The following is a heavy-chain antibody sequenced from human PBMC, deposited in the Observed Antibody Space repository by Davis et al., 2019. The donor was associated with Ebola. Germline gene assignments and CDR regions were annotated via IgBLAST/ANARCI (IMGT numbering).Heavy chain of an antibody. Sequence: GESLKISCLASGFTFTTYAMHWVRQAPGKGLEYVSAISTNGDSTFYAASVKGRFTISRDNSKNTLYLQMSSLRPEDTAVYYCAKDKRMGMDFDYWGQGTLVTVSS. CDR3: AKDKRMGMDFDY. CDR1: GFTFTTYA. J-gene: IGHJ4*02. D-gene: IGHD7-27*01. V-gene: IGHV3-64D*08. CDR2: ISTNGDST.